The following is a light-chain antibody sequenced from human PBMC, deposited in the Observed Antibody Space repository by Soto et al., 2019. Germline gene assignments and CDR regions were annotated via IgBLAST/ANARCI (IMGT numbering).Light chain of an antibody. Sequence: EIVLTQSPATLSLSPGERATLSCRASQSVSSYLAWYQQKPGQAPRLLIYDASNRATGIPARFSGRGSGTDFTLTINSLEPEVFAVYYCQQRSNWPPWTFGQGTKVEIK. V-gene: IGKV3-11*01. J-gene: IGKJ1*01. CDR3: QQRSNWPPWT. CDR1: QSVSSY. CDR2: DAS.